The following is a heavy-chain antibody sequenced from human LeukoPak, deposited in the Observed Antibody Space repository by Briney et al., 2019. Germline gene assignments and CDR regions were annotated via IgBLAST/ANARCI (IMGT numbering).Heavy chain of an antibody. CDR3: ATKLGYCSGGSCGNWFDP. Sequence: GASVKVSCKVSGYTLTELSMHWVRQAPGKGLEWMGGFDPEDGETIYAQKFQGRVTMTEDTSTDTAYMELSSLRSEDTAVYYCATKLGYCSGGSCGNWFDPWGQGILVTVSS. CDR2: FDPEDGET. V-gene: IGHV1-24*01. D-gene: IGHD2-15*01. CDR1: GYTLTELS. J-gene: IGHJ5*02.